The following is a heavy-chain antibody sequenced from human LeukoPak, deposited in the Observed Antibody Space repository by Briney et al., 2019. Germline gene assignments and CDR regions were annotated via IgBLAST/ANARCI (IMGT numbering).Heavy chain of an antibody. J-gene: IGHJ5*02. CDR2: IWYDGSNK. D-gene: IGHD3-10*01. CDR3: ARGGSGSYYKTLSNWFDP. CDR1: GFTFSSYG. Sequence: GRSLRLSCAASGFTFSSYGMHWVRQAPGKGLEWVAVIWYDGSNKYYADSVKGRFTISRDNSKNTLYLQMNSLRAEDTAVYYCARGGSGSYYKTLSNWFDPWGQGTLDTVSS. V-gene: IGHV3-33*01.